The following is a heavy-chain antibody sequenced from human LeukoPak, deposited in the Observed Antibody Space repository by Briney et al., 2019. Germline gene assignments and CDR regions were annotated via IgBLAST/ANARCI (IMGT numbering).Heavy chain of an antibody. J-gene: IGHJ4*02. Sequence: KASETLSLTCTVTGGSFSTYYWSWIRQPPGKGLEWIGYSYYSGSTTHNPSLQSRVTISVDTSRNQFSLKLTSVTAADTAVYYCARAGGGYSFDYWGQGTVVTVSS. CDR2: SYYSGST. V-gene: IGHV4-59*01. CDR3: ARAGGGYSFDY. D-gene: IGHD5-18*01. CDR1: GGSFSTYY.